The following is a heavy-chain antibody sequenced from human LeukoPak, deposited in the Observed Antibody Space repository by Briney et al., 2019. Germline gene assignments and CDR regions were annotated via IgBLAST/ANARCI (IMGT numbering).Heavy chain of an antibody. CDR3: ARHGAVAISYSFDI. Sequence: PSETLSLTCTVSGDSISSYYWTWIRQPPGKGLEWLGYIFHSGTTSYNPSLKSRVTISIDTSNNQFSLKLNSVTAADTAVYYCARHGAVAISYSFDIWGQGTMVTVSS. J-gene: IGHJ3*02. CDR1: GDSISSYY. V-gene: IGHV4-59*08. D-gene: IGHD3-3*01. CDR2: IFHSGTT.